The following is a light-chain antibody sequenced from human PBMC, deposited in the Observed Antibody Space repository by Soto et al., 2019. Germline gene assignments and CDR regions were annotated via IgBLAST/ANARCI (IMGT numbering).Light chain of an antibody. CDR2: GAS. J-gene: IGKJ1*01. V-gene: IGKV3-15*01. CDR3: QQFNVWHRT. CDR1: QSLSSY. Sequence: EIVMTQSPATLSVSPGERATLSCRASQSLSSYLAWYQQKPGQASRRVSYGASTRATEIPARFSGSGSGTEFALTINSLQSEDSAVYFCQQFNVWHRTFGQGTKVDIK.